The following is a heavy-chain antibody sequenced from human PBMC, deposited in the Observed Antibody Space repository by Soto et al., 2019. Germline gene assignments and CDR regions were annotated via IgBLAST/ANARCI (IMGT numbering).Heavy chain of an antibody. D-gene: IGHD3-10*01. CDR3: ARDHYGSGSYGYYYYYGMDV. CDR2: IIPIFGTA. V-gene: IGHV1-69*13. Sequence: SVKVSCKASGGTFSSYAISWVRQAPGQGLEWMGGIIPIFGTANYAQKFQGRVTITADESTSTAYMEPSSLRSEDTAVYYCARDHYGSGSYGYYYYYGMDVWGQGTTVTVSS. CDR1: GGTFSSYA. J-gene: IGHJ6*02.